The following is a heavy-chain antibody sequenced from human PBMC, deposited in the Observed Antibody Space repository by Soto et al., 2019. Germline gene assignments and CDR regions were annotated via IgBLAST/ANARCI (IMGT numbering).Heavy chain of an antibody. D-gene: IGHD4-17*01. J-gene: IGHJ4*02. CDR3: AKPPEPYGDYGQCYDY. CDR1: GFTFSSYA. Sequence: PGGSLRLSCAASGFTFSSYAMSWVRQAPGKGLEWVSAISGSGGSTYYADSVKGRFTISRDNSKNTLYLQMNSLRAEDTAVYYCAKPPEPYGDYGQCYDYWGQGTLVTVSS. V-gene: IGHV3-23*01. CDR2: ISGSGGST.